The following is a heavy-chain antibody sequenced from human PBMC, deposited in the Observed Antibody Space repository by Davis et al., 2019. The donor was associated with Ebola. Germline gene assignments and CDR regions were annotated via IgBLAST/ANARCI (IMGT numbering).Heavy chain of an antibody. D-gene: IGHD2-15*01. V-gene: IGHV1-2*04. CDR3: ARGDVVVAATIYYYYGMDV. J-gene: IGHJ6*02. CDR2: INPNSGGT. Sequence: ASVKVSCKASGYTFTGYYMHWVRQAPGQGLEWMGWINPNSGGTNYAQKFQGWVTMTRDTSISTAYMELSRLRSEDTAVYYCARGDVVVAATIYYYYGMDVWGQGTTVIVSS. CDR1: GYTFTGYY.